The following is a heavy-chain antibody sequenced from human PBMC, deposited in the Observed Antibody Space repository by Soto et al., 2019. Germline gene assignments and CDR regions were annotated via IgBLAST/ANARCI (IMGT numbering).Heavy chain of an antibody. CDR1: GGTFSSYA. CDR3: AARPITGTTGAWFDP. Sequence: ASVKVSCKASGGTFSSYAISWVRQAPGQGLEWMGGIIPIFGTANYAQKFQGRVTITADESTSTAYMELSSLRSEDTAVYYCAARPITGTTGAWFDPWGQGTLVTVSS. J-gene: IGHJ5*02. D-gene: IGHD1-7*01. CDR2: IIPIFGTA. V-gene: IGHV1-69*13.